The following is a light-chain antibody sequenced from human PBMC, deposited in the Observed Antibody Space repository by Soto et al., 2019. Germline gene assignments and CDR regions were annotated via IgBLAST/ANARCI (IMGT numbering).Light chain of an antibody. Sequence: EIVLTQSPCTLSLSPGSRSNLSCRASQSVSSSYLAWYQQKPGQAPRLLIYGASSRATGIPDRFSGSGSGTEFTLTISGLKSDDFAVYYCQQFNNWPTWTFGHGTKVDIK. CDR1: QSVSSSY. V-gene: IGKV3-20*01. CDR3: QQFNNWPTWT. CDR2: GAS. J-gene: IGKJ1*01.